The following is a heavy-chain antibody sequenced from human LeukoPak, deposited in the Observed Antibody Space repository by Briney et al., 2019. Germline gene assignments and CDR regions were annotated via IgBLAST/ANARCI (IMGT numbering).Heavy chain of an antibody. CDR3: ARDNYGAEEGIGSSLVWLDP. CDR2: IDTNTGNP. J-gene: IGHJ5*02. CDR1: GYTFTNYA. D-gene: IGHD6-13*01. Sequence: GASVKVSCKASGYTFTNYAMNWVRQVPGQGLEWMGWIDTNTGNPTYAQGFIERFVFSLDTSVNTAYLQINSLKSEDTAVYYCARDNYGAEEGIGSSLVWLDPWGQGTLVTVSS. V-gene: IGHV7-4-1*02.